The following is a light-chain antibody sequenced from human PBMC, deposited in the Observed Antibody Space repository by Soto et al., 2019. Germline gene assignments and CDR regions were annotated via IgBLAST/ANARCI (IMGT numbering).Light chain of an antibody. Sequence: DIQMTQSPSSLSASVGDKVTITCRASQSIATYLNWYQQKPGKAPNLLIYAASSLRIGVPSRFSGSGSGTDFTLTVSSLQPEDFATYYCPQSYSAPRTFGQGTKVEIK. CDR2: AAS. J-gene: IGKJ1*01. CDR1: QSIATY. CDR3: PQSYSAPRT. V-gene: IGKV1-39*01.